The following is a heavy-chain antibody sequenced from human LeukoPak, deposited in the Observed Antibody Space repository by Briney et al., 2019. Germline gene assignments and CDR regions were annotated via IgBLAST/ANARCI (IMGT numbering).Heavy chain of an antibody. D-gene: IGHD3-16*01. CDR1: GFTFSSYS. CDR3: ARVYGGEDNAY. V-gene: IGHV3-21*01. CDR2: ISSSSSYI. Sequence: GGSLRLSCAASGFTFSSYSMNWVRQAPGKGLEWVSSISSSSSYIYYADSVKGRFTISRDNARNSLYLQMNSLRAEDTAVYYCARVYGGEDNAYWGQGTLVTVSS. J-gene: IGHJ4*02.